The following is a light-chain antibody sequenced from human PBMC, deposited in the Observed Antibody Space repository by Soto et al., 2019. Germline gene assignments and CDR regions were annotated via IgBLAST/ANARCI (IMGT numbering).Light chain of an antibody. CDR1: QGVNSY. V-gene: IGKV3-11*01. CDR3: QQGDSYPWT. CDR2: DAS. Sequence: EILFTQSPASLSFPPGERVTISCWASQGVNSYLGWYQQKPGQAPRLLMYDASKRASGIPARFSGSGSGTDFTLTISGLEPEDFAVYYCQQGDSYPWTFGEGTKVDIK. J-gene: IGKJ1*01.